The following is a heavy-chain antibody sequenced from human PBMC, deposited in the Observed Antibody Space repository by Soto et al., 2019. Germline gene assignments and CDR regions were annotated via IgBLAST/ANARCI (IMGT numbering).Heavy chain of an antibody. CDR2: IDNAGTDS. CDR3: ASGWVGPDC. Sequence: EVQLVESGGGLVQPGGSLRLSCAASGFTLSGRSMHWVRQAPGKGLVWVSGIDNAGTDSTYADSVKGRFTSSRDNAKNMLCLQMSSLSVEDTAVYYCASGWVGPDCWGKGNTVTVSS. CDR1: GFTLSGRS. D-gene: IGHD2-2*03. V-gene: IGHV3-74*01. J-gene: IGHJ6*04.